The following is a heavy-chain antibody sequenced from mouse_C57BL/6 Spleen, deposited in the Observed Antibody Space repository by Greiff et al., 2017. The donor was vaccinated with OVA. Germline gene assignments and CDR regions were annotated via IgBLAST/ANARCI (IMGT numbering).Heavy chain of an antibody. J-gene: IGHJ1*03. CDR2: INPSNGGT. CDR1: GYTFTSYW. Sequence: VQLQQPGTELVKPGASVKLSCKASGYTFTSYWMPWVKQRPGQGLEWIGNINPSNGGTNYNEKFKSKATLTVDKSSSTAYMQLSSLTSEDSAVYYCAKGDGSSYWYFDVWGTGTTVTVSS. D-gene: IGHD1-1*01. CDR3: AKGDGSSYWYFDV. V-gene: IGHV1-53*01.